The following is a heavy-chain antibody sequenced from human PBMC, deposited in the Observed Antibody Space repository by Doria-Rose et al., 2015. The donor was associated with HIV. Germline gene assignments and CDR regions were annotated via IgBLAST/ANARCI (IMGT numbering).Heavy chain of an antibody. Sequence: VQLVQSGGGLVQPGRSLRLSCVGSGFSFESYAMHWVRLAPGKGLEWVAGISWDSGAKGNADSVAGRFTISRDNAKKSVYLEMRSLRPEDTAFYYCAKAPIIGPKYYFYMDVWGKETSVTVSS. D-gene: IGHD3-3*01. CDR1: GFSFESYA. CDR3: AKAPIIGPKYYFYMDV. CDR2: ISWDSGAK. J-gene: IGHJ6*03. V-gene: IGHV3-9*01.